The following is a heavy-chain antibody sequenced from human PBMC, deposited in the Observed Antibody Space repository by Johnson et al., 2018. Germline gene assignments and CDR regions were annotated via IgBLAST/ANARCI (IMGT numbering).Heavy chain of an antibody. Sequence: QVQLVESGGGLVQPGGSLRLSCAASGFTLSDYYMSWIRQAPGKGLERVSYISSSGSTRYYADSVKGRFTIYRDNAKNSLYLQMKSLRAEDTAVYYWARGRWELRLGMDVWGQGTTVTVSS. J-gene: IGHJ6*02. D-gene: IGHD1-26*01. CDR3: ARGRWELRLGMDV. CDR1: GFTLSDYY. CDR2: ISSSGSTR. V-gene: IGHV3-11*01.